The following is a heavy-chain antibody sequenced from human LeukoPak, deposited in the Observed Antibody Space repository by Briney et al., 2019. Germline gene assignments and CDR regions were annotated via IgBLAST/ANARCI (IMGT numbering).Heavy chain of an antibody. CDR2: IIPILGIA. D-gene: IGHD6-19*01. V-gene: IGHV1-69*04. Sequence: SVKVSCKASGYTFTSYGISWVRQAPGQGLEWMGRIIPILGIANYAQKFQGRVTITADKSTSTAHMELSSLRSEDTAVYYCARDPLAVADPEDYYYGMDVWGQGTTVTVSS. J-gene: IGHJ6*02. CDR1: GYTFTSYG. CDR3: ARDPLAVADPEDYYYGMDV.